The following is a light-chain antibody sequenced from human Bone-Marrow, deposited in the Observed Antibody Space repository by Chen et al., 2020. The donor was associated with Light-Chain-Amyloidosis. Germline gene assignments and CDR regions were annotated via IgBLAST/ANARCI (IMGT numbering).Light chain of an antibody. J-gene: IGKJ4*01. CDR3: QQYGTSPLT. V-gene: IGKV3-20*01. CDR1: QTISSNY. Sequence: EIVLTQSPGTLSLSPGEGANLSCRASQTISSNYLTWYQQQFGQAPRLRIYGSSSRATGIPDRFTGSGSGTDFTLAINKLEPKDSEMYYCQQYGTSPLTCGGGTKVEIK. CDR2: GSS.